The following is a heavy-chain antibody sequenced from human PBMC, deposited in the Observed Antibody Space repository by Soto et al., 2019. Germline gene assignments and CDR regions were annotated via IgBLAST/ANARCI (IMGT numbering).Heavy chain of an antibody. CDR2: IYSGGST. Sequence: EVQLVESGGGLVQPGGSLRLSWAASGFTVSSNYMSWVRQAPGKGLEWVLVIYSGGSTYYADSVKGRCTISRANSKNTRYLQMNSLRAEDTAVYYCARDIGSSAAIDYWGQGTLVTVSS. CDR3: ARDIGSSAAIDY. V-gene: IGHV3-66*01. J-gene: IGHJ4*02. CDR1: GFTVSSNY. D-gene: IGHD6-6*01.